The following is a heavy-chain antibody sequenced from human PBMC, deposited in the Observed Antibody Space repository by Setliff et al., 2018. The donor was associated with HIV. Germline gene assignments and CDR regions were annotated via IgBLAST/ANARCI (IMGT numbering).Heavy chain of an antibody. CDR3: ARHVTVTYSHFDH. CDR1: GGSINIFF. J-gene: IGHJ4*02. D-gene: IGHD4-17*01. Sequence: PSETLSLTCTVSGGSINIFFWSWIRQPPGKGLEWIGYIYSDDGSTRYNSSLNSRAIISLDRSKSHFSLTLNSVTAADTAVYYCARHVTVTYSHFDHWGQGALVTVSS. V-gene: IGHV4-59*08. CDR2: IYSDDGST.